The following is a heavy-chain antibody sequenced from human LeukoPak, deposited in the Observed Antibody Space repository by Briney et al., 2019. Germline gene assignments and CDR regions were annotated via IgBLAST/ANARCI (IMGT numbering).Heavy chain of an antibody. V-gene: IGHV4-59*01. CDR1: GGSIRSYY. CDR3: ARRRYLTSGSFDY. D-gene: IGHD3-10*01. J-gene: IGHJ4*02. CDR2: ISYSGST. Sequence: MPSETLSLTCTVSGGSIRSYYWSWIRQSPGKGLEWIGYISYSGSTNYNPSLKSRVSISVDTSKNHFSLKLTSVTAADTAVYYCARRRYLTSGSFDYWGQGTLVTVSS.